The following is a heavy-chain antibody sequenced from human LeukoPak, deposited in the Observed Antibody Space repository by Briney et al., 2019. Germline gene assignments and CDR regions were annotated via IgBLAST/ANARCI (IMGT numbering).Heavy chain of an antibody. Sequence: SVKVSCKASGGTFSSYAISWVRQAPGQGLEWMGGIIPIFGTANYVQKFQGRVTITADESTSTAYMELSSLRSEDTAVYYCARVGEYYDFWSGPQTYYYYYMDVWGKGTTVTVSS. V-gene: IGHV1-69*13. CDR3: ARVGEYYDFWSGPQTYYYYYMDV. CDR1: GGTFSSYA. D-gene: IGHD3-3*01. CDR2: IIPIFGTA. J-gene: IGHJ6*03.